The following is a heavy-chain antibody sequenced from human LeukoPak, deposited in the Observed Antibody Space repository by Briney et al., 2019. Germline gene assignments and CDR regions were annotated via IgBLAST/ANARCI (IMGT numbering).Heavy chain of an antibody. D-gene: IGHD2-15*01. CDR1: GFMFSSYE. V-gene: IGHV3-48*03. CDR2: ISSSGSTI. J-gene: IGHJ3*02. CDR3: ARHRSGGSQDDAFDI. Sequence: GGSLRLSCAVAGFMFSSYEMNWVRQAPGKVLEWVSYISSSGSTIYYADSVKGRFTISRDNAKNSLYLQMNSLRAEDTAVYYCARHRSGGSQDDAFDIWGQGTMVTVSS.